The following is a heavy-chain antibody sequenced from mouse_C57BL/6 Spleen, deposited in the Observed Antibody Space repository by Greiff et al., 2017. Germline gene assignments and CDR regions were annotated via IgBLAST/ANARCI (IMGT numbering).Heavy chain of an antibody. J-gene: IGHJ4*01. Sequence: QVQLQQPGAELVMPGASVKLSCKASGYTFTSYWMHWVKQRPGQGLEWIGEIDPSDSYTTYNQKFKGKSTLTVDKSSSTAYMQLSSLTSEDSAVYYCARGAGTGAMDYWGQGTSVTVSS. CDR2: IDPSDSYT. CDR3: ARGAGTGAMDY. CDR1: GYTFTSYW. V-gene: IGHV1-69*01. D-gene: IGHD4-1*01.